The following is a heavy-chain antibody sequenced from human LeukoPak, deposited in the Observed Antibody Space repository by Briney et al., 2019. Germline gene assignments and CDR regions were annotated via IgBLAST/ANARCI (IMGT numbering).Heavy chain of an antibody. CDR1: GGSIIISSYY. CDR2: VNYGGPT. D-gene: IGHD1-26*01. Sequence: SQTLSLTCTVSGGSIIISSYYWNWISQPPGKGLEWIGSVNYGGPTYYNPSLKSRVTMSVDTSRNQFSLKLSSVTAADTSVYYCGRHDSGTYYRFDYWGQGSLVTVSS. J-gene: IGHJ4*02. V-gene: IGHV4-39*01. CDR3: GRHDSGTYYRFDY.